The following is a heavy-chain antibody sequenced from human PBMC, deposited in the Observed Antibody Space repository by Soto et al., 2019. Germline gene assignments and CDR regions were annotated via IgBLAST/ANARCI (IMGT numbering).Heavy chain of an antibody. V-gene: IGHV3-49*04. CDR2: IRSKAYGGTT. J-gene: IGHJ4*02. CDR1: GFTFGDYA. D-gene: IGHD6-19*01. CDR3: TTTVGWPFDY. Sequence: PGGSLRLSCTASGFTFGDYAMSWVRQAPGKGLEWVGFIRSKAYGGTTEYAASVKGRFTISRDDSKSIADLQMNSLKTEDTAVYYCTTTVGWPFDYWGQGTLVTVSS.